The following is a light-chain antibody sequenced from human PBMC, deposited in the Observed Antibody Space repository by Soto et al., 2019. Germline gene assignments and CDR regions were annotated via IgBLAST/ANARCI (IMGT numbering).Light chain of an antibody. CDR3: QQYHSAPFT. CDR1: QSVYSSH. Sequence: EIVLTQSPATLSFSPGERSTLSCRSSQSVYSSHLAWYRQKPGQVPRLLIYDASSRATGIPDRFSGSGSGTDFTLTISRLEPEDFAVYYCQQYHSAPFTFGPGTKVDIK. V-gene: IGKV3-20*01. J-gene: IGKJ3*01. CDR2: DAS.